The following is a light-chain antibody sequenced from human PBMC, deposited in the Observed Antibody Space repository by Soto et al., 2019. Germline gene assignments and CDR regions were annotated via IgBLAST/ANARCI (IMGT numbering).Light chain of an antibody. CDR2: DAS. CDR3: QHYDNRPLI. J-gene: IGKJ4*01. V-gene: IGKV1-33*01. Sequence: DIQMTQSPSSLSASVGDRVTITCQASQVISNYLNWYQQKPGKAPKLLIYDASNLETGVPSRFSGSGCGTDFTITIRSLQREDVATYYFQHYDNRPLIFSGGNKVALK. CDR1: QVISNY.